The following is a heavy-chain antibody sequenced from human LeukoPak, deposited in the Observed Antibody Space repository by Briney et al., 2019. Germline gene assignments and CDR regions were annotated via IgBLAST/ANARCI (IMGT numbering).Heavy chain of an antibody. D-gene: IGHD1-26*01. V-gene: IGHV4-4*07. J-gene: IGHJ4*02. Sequence: SETLSLTCTVSGGSISSYYWSWIRQPAGKGLEWIGRIHTSVRTNYNPSLKSRVTMSVDTSKNQFSLKLSSVTAADTAVYYCAITGASGSSFLDYWGQGTLVTVSS. CDR1: GGSISSYY. CDR3: AITGASGSSFLDY. CDR2: IHTSVRT.